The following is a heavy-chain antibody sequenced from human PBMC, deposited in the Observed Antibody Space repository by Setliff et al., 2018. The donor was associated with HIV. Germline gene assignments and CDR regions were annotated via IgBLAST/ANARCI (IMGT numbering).Heavy chain of an antibody. J-gene: IGHJ3*02. CDR3: ARSTAEIAVAGI. D-gene: IGHD6-19*01. CDR1: GGSFSDYS. CDR2: INHSGST. V-gene: IGHV4-34*01. Sequence: SETLSLTCAVYGGSFSDYSWTWIRQPPGRGLEWIGEINHSGSTSYNPSLKSRVTISVDKSNNQFSLRLSSVTAADTAVYYCARSTAEIAVAGIWGQGTMVTVS.